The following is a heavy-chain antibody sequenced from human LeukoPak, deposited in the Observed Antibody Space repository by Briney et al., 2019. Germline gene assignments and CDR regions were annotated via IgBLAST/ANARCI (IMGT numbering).Heavy chain of an antibody. Sequence: GGSLRLSCAASGFTFSSYGMHWVRQAPGKGLEWVAVISYDGSNKYYADSVKGRFTISRDNSKNTLYLQMNSLRAEDTAVYYCAKDGLRFLEWLLLRPYYFDYWGQGTLVTVSS. V-gene: IGHV3-30*18. CDR3: AKDGLRFLEWLLLRPYYFDY. CDR1: GFTFSSYG. J-gene: IGHJ4*02. D-gene: IGHD3-3*01. CDR2: ISYDGSNK.